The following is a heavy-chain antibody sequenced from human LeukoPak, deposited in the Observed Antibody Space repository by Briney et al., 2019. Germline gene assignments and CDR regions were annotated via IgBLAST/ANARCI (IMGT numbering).Heavy chain of an antibody. Sequence: ASVKVSCKASGYTFSNYYIHWVRQAPGQGLEWMGVSNPSGSSTTYAQNFQGRVTMTRYTSTSTVYMELSSLRSEDTAVYYCASSTVTTSYYFDYWGQGTLVTVSS. CDR2: SNPSGSST. CDR3: ASSTVTTSYYFDY. D-gene: IGHD4-17*01. CDR1: GYTFSNYY. J-gene: IGHJ4*02. V-gene: IGHV1-46*01.